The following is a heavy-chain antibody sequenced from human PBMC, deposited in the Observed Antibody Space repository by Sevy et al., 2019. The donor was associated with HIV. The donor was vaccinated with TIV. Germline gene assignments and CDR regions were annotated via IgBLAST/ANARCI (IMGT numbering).Heavy chain of an antibody. J-gene: IGHJ6*02. V-gene: IGHV3-30*02. Sequence: GGSLRLSCAASGFTFSSYGMHCVRQAPGKGLEWVAFIRYDGNNKYYTGSVKGRFTISRDNSRNTLYLQMNSLRAEDTAVYYCAKGNEQGYYYGMDVWGQGTTVTVSS. CDR3: AKGNEQGYYYGMDV. D-gene: IGHD2-8*01. CDR1: GFTFSSYG. CDR2: IRYDGNNK.